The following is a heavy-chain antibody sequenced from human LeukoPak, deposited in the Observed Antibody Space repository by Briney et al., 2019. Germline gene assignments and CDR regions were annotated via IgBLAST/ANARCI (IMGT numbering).Heavy chain of an antibody. V-gene: IGHV3-30*02. CDR2: IRYDGSIK. D-gene: IGHD6-13*01. J-gene: IGHJ3*02. Sequence: GGSLRLSCAASGFTFSSYGMHWVRQAPGKGPEWVAFIRYDGSIKNYTDSVKGRFTISRDNSKNTLYLQMNSLRPEETAVYYCAKVEEISSWYPGGAFDKWGQGTMVTVSS. CDR1: GFTFSSYG. CDR3: AKVEEISSWYPGGAFDK.